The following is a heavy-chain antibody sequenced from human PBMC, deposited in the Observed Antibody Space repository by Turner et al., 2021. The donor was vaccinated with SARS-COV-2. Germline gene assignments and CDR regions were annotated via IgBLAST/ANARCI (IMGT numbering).Heavy chain of an antibody. CDR3: AKEVLLVSLDY. D-gene: IGHD2-15*01. V-gene: IGHV3-30*18. Sequence: QVQLVKSGGGVVQPWRSLRLDCAASGFTFSSYGMHWVRQAPGKGLEWVAVRSYDGRNNHYADSVKGRFSISRDNSKITMSLQMNSLRAEDTTVYYCAKEVLLVSLDYWGQGTPVTVSS. J-gene: IGHJ4*02. CDR2: RSYDGRNN. CDR1: GFTFSSYG.